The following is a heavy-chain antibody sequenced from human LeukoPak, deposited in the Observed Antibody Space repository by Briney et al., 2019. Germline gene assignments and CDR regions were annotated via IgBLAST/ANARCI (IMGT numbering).Heavy chain of an antibody. CDR1: GYTFTSYD. V-gene: IGHV1-8*01. J-gene: IGHJ5*02. D-gene: IGHD2-15*01. Sequence: ASVKVSCKASGYTFTSYDINWVRQATGQGLEWMGWMNPNSGNTGYAQKFQGRVTMTRNTSISTAYMELRSLRSDDTAVYYCARAVVVVVAATRGRFDPWGQGTLVTVSS. CDR2: MNPNSGNT. CDR3: ARAVVVVVAATRGRFDP.